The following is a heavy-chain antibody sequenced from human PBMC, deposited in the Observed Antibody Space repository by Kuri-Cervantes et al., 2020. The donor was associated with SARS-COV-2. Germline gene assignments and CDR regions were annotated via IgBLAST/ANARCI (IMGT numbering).Heavy chain of an antibody. Sequence: ASVKVSCKASGYTFTGYYMHWVRQAPGQGLEWMGWINPNSGGTNYAQKFQGRVTMTRDTSISTAYMELSRLRSDDTAVYNCARSSGWAAAFDIWGQGTMVTVSS. J-gene: IGHJ3*02. V-gene: IGHV1-2*02. D-gene: IGHD6-19*01. CDR2: INPNSGGT. CDR3: ARSSGWAAAFDI. CDR1: GYTFTGYY.